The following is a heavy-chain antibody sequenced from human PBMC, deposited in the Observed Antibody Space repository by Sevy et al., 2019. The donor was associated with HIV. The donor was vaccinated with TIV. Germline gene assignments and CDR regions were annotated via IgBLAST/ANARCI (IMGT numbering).Heavy chain of an antibody. D-gene: IGHD2-8*01. CDR3: TRNGGAFDNGFDP. V-gene: IGHV3-48*03. Sequence: GGSLRLSCTASGFTFSSYDMNWVRQAPGKGLEWVSKISSSGGSIYYADSVKGRFTISRDNAKNSLNLQMNSLRAEDTAVYDCTRNGGAFDNGFDPWGQGTLVTVSS. J-gene: IGHJ5*02. CDR1: GFTFSSYD. CDR2: ISSSGGSI.